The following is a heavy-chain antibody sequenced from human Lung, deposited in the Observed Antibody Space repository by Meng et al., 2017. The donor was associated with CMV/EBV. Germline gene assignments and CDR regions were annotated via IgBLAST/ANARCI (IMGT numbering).Heavy chain of an antibody. CDR2: VSDSGSA. V-gene: IGHV4-59*01. J-gene: IGHJ4*02. CDR3: ARGTGTTQHYFDY. CDR1: RASISSFY. D-gene: IGHD1-1*01. Sequence: SETLSLTCTISRASISSFYWSWIRQPPGKGLQWIGYVSDSGSAKYNPSLESRGTISRDRSRNTFYLNLNSVTAADTAMYFCARGTGTTQHYFDYWGQGMLVTVSS.